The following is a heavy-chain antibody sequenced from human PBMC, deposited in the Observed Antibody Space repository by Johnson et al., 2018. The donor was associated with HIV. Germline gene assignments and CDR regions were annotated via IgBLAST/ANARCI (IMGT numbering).Heavy chain of an antibody. Sequence: VQLVESGGGVVQPGRSLRISCAASGFTFSSYAMNWVRQAPGKGLEWVTYISSSGTTIYYADSVKGRFTISRDNAKNSLYLQMNSLRAEDTAVYYCARGDLRAFDIWGQGTMVTVSS. J-gene: IGHJ3*02. CDR1: GFTFSSYA. CDR3: ARGDLRAFDI. CDR2: ISSSGTTI. V-gene: IGHV3-48*03.